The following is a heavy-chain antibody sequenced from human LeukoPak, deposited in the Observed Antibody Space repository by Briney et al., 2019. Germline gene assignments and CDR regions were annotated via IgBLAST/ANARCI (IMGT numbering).Heavy chain of an antibody. J-gene: IGHJ5*02. CDR2: IFPGDSDT. CDR3: SSRPLHSQIRLAP. D-gene: IGHD6-6*01. V-gene: IGHV5-51*01. CDR1: VDIITCYL. Sequence: GESLKISSTCYVDIITCYLLACGRQMPGKGLEWMGIIFPGDSDTRYSPSIQRQVTISVDRSISPAYLQWSSLKASDTAIYSCSSRPLHSQIRLAPWGQGTLVTVSS.